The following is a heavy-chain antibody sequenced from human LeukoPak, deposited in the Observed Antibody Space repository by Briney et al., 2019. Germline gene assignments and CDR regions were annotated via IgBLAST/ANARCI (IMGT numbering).Heavy chain of an antibody. J-gene: IGHJ3*02. V-gene: IGHV3-30*04. CDR2: ISRDGTLQ. D-gene: IGHD6-13*01. CDR3: ARAVPAPGTPENAFDI. CDR1: GFTFNNYA. Sequence: GGSLRLSCEASGFTFNNYAMHWVRRAPGEGLEWVAVISRDGTLQYYADSVKGRLTISRDNSQSTLYLHMNSLSTEDTALYYCARAVPAPGTPENAFDIWGRGTMVTVSS.